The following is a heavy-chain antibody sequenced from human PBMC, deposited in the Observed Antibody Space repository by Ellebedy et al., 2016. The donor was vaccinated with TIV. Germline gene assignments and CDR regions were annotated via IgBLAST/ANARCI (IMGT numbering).Heavy chain of an antibody. CDR2: IKQDGSEK. Sequence: GESLKISXAASGFTFSSYWMSWVRQAPGKGLEWVANIKQDGSEKYYVDSVKGRFTISRDNAKNSLYLQMNSLRDEDTAVYYCVRVYGYYYGMDVWGQGTTVTVSS. CDR3: VRVYGYYYGMDV. D-gene: IGHD2-8*01. V-gene: IGHV3-7*01. J-gene: IGHJ6*02. CDR1: GFTFSSYW.